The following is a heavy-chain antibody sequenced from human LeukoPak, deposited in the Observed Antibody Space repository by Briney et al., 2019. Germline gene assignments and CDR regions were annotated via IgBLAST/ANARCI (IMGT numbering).Heavy chain of an antibody. D-gene: IGHD6-19*01. Sequence: SQTLSLTCTVSGGSVSSSSYYWGWIRQPPGKGLEWIGSIYYSGHTNYNPSLKSRVTMSVDTSKNQFSLKLSSVTAADTAVYYCARVRTGWYYFDYWGQGTLVTVSS. CDR2: IYYSGHT. CDR1: GGSVSSSSYY. CDR3: ARVRTGWYYFDY. V-gene: IGHV4-39*07. J-gene: IGHJ4*02.